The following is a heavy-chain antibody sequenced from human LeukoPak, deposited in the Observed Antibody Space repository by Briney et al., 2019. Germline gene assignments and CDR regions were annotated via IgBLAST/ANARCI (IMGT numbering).Heavy chain of an antibody. CDR2: MNPNSGNT. CDR3: ARDLGVRDTAMVILQNYYYYMDV. Sequence: ASVKVSCKASGYTFTSYDINWVRQATGQGLEWMGWMNPNSGNTGYAQKFQGRVTITADKSTSTAYMELSSLRSEDTAVYYCARDLGVRDTAMVILQNYYYYMDVWGKGTTVTVS. CDR1: GYTFTSYD. V-gene: IGHV1-8*03. J-gene: IGHJ6*03. D-gene: IGHD5-18*01.